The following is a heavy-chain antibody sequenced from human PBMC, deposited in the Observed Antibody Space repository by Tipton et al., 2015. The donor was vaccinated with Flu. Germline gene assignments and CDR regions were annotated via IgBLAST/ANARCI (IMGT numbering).Heavy chain of an antibody. CDR1: GYSISSGYY. CDR3: ARDRWEYSRGFDS. Sequence: LRLSCAVSGYSISSGYYWGWIRQPPGKGLEWIGSIYHSGTTYYNPSLKSRVTISVDTSKNQFSLKLTSVTAADTAVYYCARDRWEYSRGFDSWSQGALVTVSP. J-gene: IGHJ4*02. CDR2: IYHSGTT. D-gene: IGHD6-13*01. V-gene: IGHV4-38-2*02.